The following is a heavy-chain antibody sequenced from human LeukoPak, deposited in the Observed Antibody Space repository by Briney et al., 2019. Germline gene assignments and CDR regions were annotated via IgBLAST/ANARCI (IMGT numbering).Heavy chain of an antibody. CDR2: INPNSGGT. CDR1: GYTFTGYY. Sequence: ASVKVSCKASGYTFTGYYMHWVRRAPGQGLEWMGWINPNSGGTNYAQKFQGRVTMTRDTSISTAYMELSRLRSDDTAVYYCAREARDYGDYSADYWGQGTLVTVSS. J-gene: IGHJ4*02. CDR3: AREARDYGDYSADY. V-gene: IGHV1-2*02. D-gene: IGHD4-17*01.